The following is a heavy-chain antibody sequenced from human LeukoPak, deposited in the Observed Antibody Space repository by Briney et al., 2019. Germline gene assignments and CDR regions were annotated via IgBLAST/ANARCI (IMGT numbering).Heavy chain of an antibody. CDR1: GFTFNSYW. CDR2: INSDGSDT. CDR3: ARGGYHHGFDI. J-gene: IGHJ3*02. Sequence: GGSLRRSCAASGFTFNSYWFHWVRQAPGKGLVWVSRINSDGSDTIYADSVRGRFTISRDNAKSTVYLQMNSLKAEDTAVYYCARGGYHHGFDIWGQGTMVTVSS. V-gene: IGHV3-74*01. D-gene: IGHD2-15*01.